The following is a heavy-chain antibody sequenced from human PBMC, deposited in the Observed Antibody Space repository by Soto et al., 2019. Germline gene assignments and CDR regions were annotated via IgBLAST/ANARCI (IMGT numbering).Heavy chain of an antibody. CDR1: GGSISSGGYY. CDR2: IYYSGST. Sequence: SETLSLTCTVSGGSISSGGYYWSWIRQHPGKGLEWIGYIYYSGSTYYNPSLKSRVTISVDTSKNQFSLKLSSVTAADTAVHYCARGLGSGYYYFDYWGQGTLVTVSS. J-gene: IGHJ4*02. CDR3: ARGLGSGYYYFDY. V-gene: IGHV4-31*03. D-gene: IGHD3-22*01.